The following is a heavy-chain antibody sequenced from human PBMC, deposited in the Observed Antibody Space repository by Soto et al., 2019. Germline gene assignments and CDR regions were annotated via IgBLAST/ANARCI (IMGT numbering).Heavy chain of an antibody. CDR2: IYYSGST. D-gene: IGHD5-12*01. J-gene: IGHJ4*02. V-gene: IGHV4-39*07. Sequence: PSEPLSLTCPVSGGSISSSSYYWGWIRQPPGKGLEWIGSIYYSGSTYYNPSLKSRVTISVDTSKNQFSLKLSSVTAADTAVYYCARRDGYNHFDYWGQGTLVTVSS. CDR1: GGSISSSSYY. CDR3: ARRDGYNHFDY.